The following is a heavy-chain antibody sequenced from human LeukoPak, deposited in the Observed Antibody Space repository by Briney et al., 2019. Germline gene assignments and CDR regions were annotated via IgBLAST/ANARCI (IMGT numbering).Heavy chain of an antibody. CDR3: ARDRHSNYEAYYYGMDV. Sequence: GGSLRLSCAASGFTVSSNYMSWVRQAPGKGLEWVSVIYSGGSTYYADSVKGRFTISRDNSKNTLYLQMNSLRAEDTAVYYCARDRHSNYEAYYYGMDVWGQGTTVTVSS. CDR1: GFTVSSNY. J-gene: IGHJ6*02. V-gene: IGHV3-53*01. CDR2: IYSGGST. D-gene: IGHD4-11*01.